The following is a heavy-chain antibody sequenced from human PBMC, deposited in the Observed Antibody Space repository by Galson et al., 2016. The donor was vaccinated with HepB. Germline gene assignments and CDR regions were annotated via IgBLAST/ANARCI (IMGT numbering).Heavy chain of an antibody. D-gene: IGHD1-26*01. CDR1: GFTFSDRQ. Sequence: SLRLSCATSGFTFSDRQMDWVRQAPGIGLEWIGCSRNKGNSYTTEHAASVKGRFTVSRDDSENSVYLQMNSLKTEDTAVYDCARDSGRGRVDDHWGQGTLVTVSS. J-gene: IGHJ4*02. V-gene: IGHV3-72*01. CDR3: ARDSGRGRVDDH. CDR2: SRNKGNSYTT.